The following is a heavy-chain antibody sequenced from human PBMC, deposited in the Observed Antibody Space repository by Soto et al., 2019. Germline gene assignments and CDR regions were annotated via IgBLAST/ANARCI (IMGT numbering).Heavy chain of an antibody. CDR2: INHSGST. D-gene: IGHD1-26*01. Sequence: ETLSLTCAVYGGSFSGYYWSWIRQPPGKGLEWIGEINHSGSTNYNPSLKSRVTISVDTSKNQFSLKLSSVTAADTAVYYCARRSYRPTTPFDYWGQGTLVTVSS. CDR3: ARRSYRPTTPFDY. V-gene: IGHV4-34*01. J-gene: IGHJ4*02. CDR1: GGSFSGYY.